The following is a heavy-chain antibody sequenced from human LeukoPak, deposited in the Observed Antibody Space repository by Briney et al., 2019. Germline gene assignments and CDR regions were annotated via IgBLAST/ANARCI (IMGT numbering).Heavy chain of an antibody. CDR3: ARGRDVVVPAGIPYFDY. J-gene: IGHJ4*02. CDR2: INHSGST. Sequence: SETLSLTCAVYGGSFSGYYWSWIRQPPGKGLEWIGEINHSGSTNYNPSLKSRVTISVDTSKNQFSLKLSSVTAADTAVYYCARGRDVVVPAGIPYFDYWGQGTLVTVSS. D-gene: IGHD2-2*01. CDR1: GGSFSGYY. V-gene: IGHV4-34*01.